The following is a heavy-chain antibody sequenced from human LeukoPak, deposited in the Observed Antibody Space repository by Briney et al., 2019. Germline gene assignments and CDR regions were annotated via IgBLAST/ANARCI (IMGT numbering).Heavy chain of an antibody. V-gene: IGHV4-59*01. CDR2: IYYSGST. D-gene: IGHD5-18*01. Sequence: SETLSLTCTVSGGSISSYYWSWIRQPPGKGLEWIGYIYYSGSTNYNPYLKSRVTISVDKSKNQFSLKLSSVTAADTAVYYCARGGANLDSYGSEWGQGTLVTVSS. CDR3: ARGGANLDSYGSE. J-gene: IGHJ4*02. CDR1: GGSISSYY.